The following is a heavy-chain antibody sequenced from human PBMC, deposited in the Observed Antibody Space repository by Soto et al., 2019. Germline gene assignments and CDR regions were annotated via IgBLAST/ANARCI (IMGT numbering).Heavy chain of an antibody. J-gene: IGHJ5*02. CDR3: AGRLPDECLGRERATYFDP. V-gene: IGHV2-5*02. D-gene: IGHD3-16*01. Sequence: QITLKESGPPLVRPTQTLTLTCTFSGFSLSTTGVGVGWIRQPPGKALEWLALIYWDDDKLYSPSLKSRLTVTKDXXKNAAILTLNNMDPVDTATYCWAGRLPDECLGRERATYFDPWGQGTLVTVSS. CDR2: IYWDDDK. CDR1: GFSLSTTGVG.